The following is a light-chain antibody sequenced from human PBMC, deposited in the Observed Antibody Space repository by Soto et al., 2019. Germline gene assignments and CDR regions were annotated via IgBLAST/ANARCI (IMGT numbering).Light chain of an antibody. CDR3: YTYAGGRTYL. V-gene: IGLV2-23*01. CDR1: SSDVGSYSL. J-gene: IGLJ1*01. Sequence: QSVLTQPASVSGSPGQSITISCTGTSSDVGSYSLLSWYQHHPGKAPKLIIYEDIKGPSGVSNRFSGSKSGNTASLRISGLRAEDEADYYCYTYAGGRTYLFGTGTKVT. CDR2: EDI.